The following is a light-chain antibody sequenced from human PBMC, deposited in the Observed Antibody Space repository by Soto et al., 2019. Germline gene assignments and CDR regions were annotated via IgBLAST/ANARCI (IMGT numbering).Light chain of an antibody. V-gene: IGKV3-20*01. CDR1: QSVSRNY. Sequence: EIVLTQSPGTLSLSPGDRATLSCRASQSVSRNYLAWYQQKPGQAPRLLIYGASSRATGIPDRFSGSGSGTDFTLTISRMEPEDFAVYYCQRYGTSLPLTFGGGTKVEIK. CDR2: GAS. CDR3: QRYGTSLPLT. J-gene: IGKJ4*01.